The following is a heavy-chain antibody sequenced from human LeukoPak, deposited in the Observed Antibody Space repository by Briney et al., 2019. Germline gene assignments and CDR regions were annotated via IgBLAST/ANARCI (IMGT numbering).Heavy chain of an antibody. CDR1: GYTFTGYY. CDR3: ARDPGIAAAGTYYYYYMDV. V-gene: IGHV1-2*02. CDR2: INPNSGGT. Sequence: ASVKVPCKASGYTFTGYYMHWVRQAPGQGLEWMGWINPNSGGTNYAQKFQGRVTMTRDTSISTAYMELSRLRSDDTAVYYCARDPGIAAAGTYYYYYMDVWGKGTTVTVSS. J-gene: IGHJ6*03. D-gene: IGHD6-13*01.